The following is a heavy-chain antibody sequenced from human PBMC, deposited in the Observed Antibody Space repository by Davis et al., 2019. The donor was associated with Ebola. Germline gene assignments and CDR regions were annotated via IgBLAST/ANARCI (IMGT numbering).Heavy chain of an antibody. J-gene: IGHJ5*02. CDR3: ARGKSGSYNWLDP. CDR2: INPSGGST. D-gene: IGHD3-10*01. V-gene: IGHV1-46*01. CDR1: GYTFTSYY. Sequence: ASVKVSCKASGYTFTSYYMHWVRQAPGQGLEWMGIINPSGGSTSYAQKFQGSVTMTRDTSISTVYMDLGRLRPDDTAVYYCARGKSGSYNWLDPWGQGTLVTVSS.